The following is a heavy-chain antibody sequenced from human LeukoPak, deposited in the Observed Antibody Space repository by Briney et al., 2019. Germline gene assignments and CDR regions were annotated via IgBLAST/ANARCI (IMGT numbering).Heavy chain of an antibody. CDR2: ISAYNGNT. V-gene: IGHV1-18*01. CDR3: ATDTRGWYSTSFDY. Sequence: ASVKVSCKASGYTFTSYGISWVRQAPGQGLEWMGWISAYNGNTNYAQKLQGRVTMTTDTSTSTAYMELSSLRSEDTAVYYCATDTRGWYSTSFDYWGQGTLVTVSS. J-gene: IGHJ4*02. CDR1: GYTFTSYG. D-gene: IGHD6-19*01.